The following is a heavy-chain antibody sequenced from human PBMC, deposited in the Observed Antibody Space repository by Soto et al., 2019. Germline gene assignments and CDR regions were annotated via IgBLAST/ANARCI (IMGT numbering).Heavy chain of an antibody. CDR3: ARLGEYCSGGSCPYGMDV. Sequence: PGGSLRLSCAASGFTFSSYSMNWVRQAPGKGLEWVSSISSSSSYIYYADSVKGRFTISRDNAKNSLYLQMNSLRAEDTAVYYCARLGEYCSGGSCPYGMDVWGQGTTVTVSS. D-gene: IGHD2-15*01. CDR1: GFTFSSYS. J-gene: IGHJ6*02. V-gene: IGHV3-21*01. CDR2: ISSSSSYI.